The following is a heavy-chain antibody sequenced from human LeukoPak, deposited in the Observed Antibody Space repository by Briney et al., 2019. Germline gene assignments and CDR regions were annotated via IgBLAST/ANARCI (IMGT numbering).Heavy chain of an antibody. J-gene: IGHJ4*02. V-gene: IGHV3-30-3*01. Sequence: GRSLRLSCAASGFTFSSYAMHWVRQAPGKGLEWVAVISYDGSNKYYADSVKGRFTISRDNSKNTLYLQMNSLRAEDTAVYYCAGGGSGSYHFDYWGQGTLVTVSS. CDR3: AGGGSGSYHFDY. D-gene: IGHD1-26*01. CDR2: ISYDGSNK. CDR1: GFTFSSYA.